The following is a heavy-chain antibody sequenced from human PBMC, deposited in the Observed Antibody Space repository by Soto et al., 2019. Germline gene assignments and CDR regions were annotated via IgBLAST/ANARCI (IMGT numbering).Heavy chain of an antibody. V-gene: IGHV1-3*04. Sequence: QVQLVQSGAEVKKPGASVKVSCKASGYTFITYAVHWVRQAPGQRLEWMGWINTGNGDTKYSQKFQGRVTISRDTSATTTYMELSSLTSEDTAVYYCAREIGAVKRKGLAGAPTYFDYWGQGTLVTVSS. J-gene: IGHJ4*02. CDR3: AREIGAVKRKGLAGAPTYFDY. D-gene: IGHD6-13*01. CDR2: INTGNGDT. CDR1: GYTFITYA.